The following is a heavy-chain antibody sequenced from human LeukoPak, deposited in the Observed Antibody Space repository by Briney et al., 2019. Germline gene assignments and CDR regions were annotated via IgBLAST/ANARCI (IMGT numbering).Heavy chain of an antibody. CDR3: ARDGYATGSHDY. D-gene: IGHD3-10*01. CDR1: EFTFSSYW. CDR2: IKQDGSEK. Sequence: GGSLRLSCATSEFTFSSYWMSWVRQAPGKGLEWVANIKQDGSEKSYVDSVKGRFMISRDNPKNSLHLQMNSLRAEDTAVYYCARDGYATGSHDYWGQGTLVTVSS. J-gene: IGHJ4*02. V-gene: IGHV3-7*04.